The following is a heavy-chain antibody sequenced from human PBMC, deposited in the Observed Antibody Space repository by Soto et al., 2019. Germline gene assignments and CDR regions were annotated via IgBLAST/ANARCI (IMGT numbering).Heavy chain of an antibody. V-gene: IGHV3-30*18. CDR3: AKSRGSGNNGMDV. CDR2: ISYDGSSK. CDR1: GLTFSSYG. J-gene: IGHJ6*02. Sequence: QVQLVESGGGVVQPGRSLRLSCAASGLTFSSYGMHWVRQAPGKGLEWVAVISYDGSSKYYADSVKGRFTISRDNSKNTLYLQMNSLRTEDTAVYYCAKSRGSGNNGMDVWGQGTTVTVSS. D-gene: IGHD3-10*01.